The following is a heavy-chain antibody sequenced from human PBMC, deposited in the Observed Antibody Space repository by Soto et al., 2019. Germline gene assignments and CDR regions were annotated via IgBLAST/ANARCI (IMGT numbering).Heavy chain of an antibody. J-gene: IGHJ4*02. CDR3: AREVRELSDLYFDY. CDR2: IYYSGST. V-gene: IGHV4-30-4*08. Sequence: SETLSLTCTVSCGSVSSGSYYLSWIRQPPGKGLEWIGYIYYSGSTYYNPSLKSRVTISVDTSKNQFSLKLSSVTAADTAVYYCAREVRELSDLYFDYWGQGTLVTVSS. D-gene: IGHD1-26*01. CDR1: CGSVSSGSYY.